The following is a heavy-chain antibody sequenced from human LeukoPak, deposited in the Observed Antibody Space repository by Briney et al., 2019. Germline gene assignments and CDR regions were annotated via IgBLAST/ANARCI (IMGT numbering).Heavy chain of an antibody. CDR3: AKNPYCSSTSCSLWWYFDL. Sequence: QTGGSLRLSCAASGCTFSSYWMHWVRQAPGKGLEWVAVISYDGSNKYYADSVKGRFTISRDNSKNTLYLQMNSLRAEDTAVYYCAKNPYCSSTSCSLWWYFDLWGRGTLVTVSS. CDR2: ISYDGSNK. D-gene: IGHD2-2*01. J-gene: IGHJ2*01. CDR1: GCTFSSYW. V-gene: IGHV3-30*18.